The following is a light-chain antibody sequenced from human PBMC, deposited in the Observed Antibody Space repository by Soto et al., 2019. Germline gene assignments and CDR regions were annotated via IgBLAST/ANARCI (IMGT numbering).Light chain of an antibody. V-gene: IGKV1-39*01. CDR2: TAY. Sequence: DIHMTPSPSSLSASVGDSVTLTCRASQRLFSFLNWYQQAPGRAPKLLISTAYKLQSGVPSRCSGSESGTEFTLTISSLHPEDFANYFCQQTYSAPLTFGPGTKVDVK. CDR3: QQTYSAPLT. CDR1: QRLFSF. J-gene: IGKJ3*01.